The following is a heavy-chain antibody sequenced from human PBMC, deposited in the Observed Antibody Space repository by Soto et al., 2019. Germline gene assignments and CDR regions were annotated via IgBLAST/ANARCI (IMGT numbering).Heavy chain of an antibody. V-gene: IGHV4-39*01. J-gene: IGHJ4*02. CDR3: TVRDEVTSYYINH. CDR1: GGSISSINYC. D-gene: IGHD2-21*02. CDR2: ICYSGTT. Sequence: PSETLSLTCAVSGGSISSINYCWGWIRQPPGEGLEWIATICYSGTTYYNPSLKSRVTTPVDTSKNQFSLRLSSVTAADTAVHLCTVRDEVTSYYINHWGRGTLVTVSS.